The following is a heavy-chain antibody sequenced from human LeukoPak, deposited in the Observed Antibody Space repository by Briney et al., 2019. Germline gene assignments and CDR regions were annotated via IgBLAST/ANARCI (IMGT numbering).Heavy chain of an antibody. V-gene: IGHV1-2*02. Sequence: ASVKVSCKASGYTFTGHYMHWVRQAPGQGLEWMGWINPNSGGTNYAQKFQGRVTMTRDTSISTAYMELSRLRSDDTAVYYCARVHFYYYYMDVWGKGTTVTISS. CDR1: GYTFTGHY. D-gene: IGHD3-3*02. CDR2: INPNSGGT. J-gene: IGHJ6*03. CDR3: ARVHFYYYYMDV.